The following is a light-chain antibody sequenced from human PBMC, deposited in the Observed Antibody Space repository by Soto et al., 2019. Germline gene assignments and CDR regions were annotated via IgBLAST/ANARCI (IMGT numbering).Light chain of an antibody. CDR2: DFT. V-gene: IGLV2-14*03. J-gene: IGLJ1*01. Sequence: QSVLTQPASVSGSPGQSITISCTGISADVSTSNFVSWYQHHPGKGPRLILYDFTHRPSGISDRFSRSKSGDTAALTISGLRAEDEADYYCASYRSGPLSVFGAGTKVTVL. CDR3: ASYRSGPLSV. CDR1: SADVSTSNF.